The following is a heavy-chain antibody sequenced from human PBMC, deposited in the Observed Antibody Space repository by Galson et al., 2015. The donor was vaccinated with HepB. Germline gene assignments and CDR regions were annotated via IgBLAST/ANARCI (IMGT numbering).Heavy chain of an antibody. CDR1: GYTFTSYG. V-gene: IGHV1-18*04. CDR2: ISAYNGNT. D-gene: IGHD5-18*01. J-gene: IGHJ6*02. CDR3: ARDWKDTAMAGDGMDV. Sequence: SVKVSCKASGYTFTSYGISWVRQAPGQGLEWMGWISAYNGNTNYAQKLQGRVTMTTDTSTSTAYMELRSLRSDDTAVYYCARDWKDTAMAGDGMDVWGQGTTVTVSS.